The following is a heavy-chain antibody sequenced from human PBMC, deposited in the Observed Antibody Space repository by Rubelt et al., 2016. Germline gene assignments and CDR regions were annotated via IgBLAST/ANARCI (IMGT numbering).Heavy chain of an antibody. CDR1: GGSISSYY. CDR3: ARKNNRVRCGETNNWFDP. CDR2: IYYSGST. D-gene: IGHD1-14*01. V-gene: IGHV4-59*08. Sequence: QVQLQESGPGLVKPSETLSLTCTVSGGSISSYYWSWIRQPPGKGLEWIGYIYYSGSTNYNPSLKSRVTISVDTSKNQFSLKLSSVTAADTAVYYCARKNNRVRCGETNNWFDPWGQGALVTVSS. J-gene: IGHJ5*02.